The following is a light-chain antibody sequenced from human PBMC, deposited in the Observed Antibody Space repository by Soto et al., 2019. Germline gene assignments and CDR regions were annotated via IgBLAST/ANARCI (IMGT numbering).Light chain of an antibody. J-gene: IGKJ1*01. Sequence: DVLRTHSPASVAVSPGERATLNCKSSQNNKNYLAWHQQKTGQPPKLLIDWASTRASGVPDRFSGSGSGTDFTLTISSLQAEDVGIYYCQDYYSSWTFGQGTKVDIK. CDR3: QDYYSSWT. CDR1: QNNKNY. CDR2: WAS. V-gene: IGKV4-1*01.